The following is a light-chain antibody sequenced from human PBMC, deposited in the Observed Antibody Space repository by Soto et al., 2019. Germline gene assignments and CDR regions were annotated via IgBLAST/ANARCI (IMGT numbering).Light chain of an antibody. V-gene: IGKV3-20*01. CDR2: GAS. CDR1: QSVSSSY. CDR3: QQYGGAGT. Sequence: VFSQSPVSVSRARDERPTLCCRASQSVSSSYLAWYQQKPGQAPRLLIYGASNRATGIPDRFSGSGSGTDFTLTISRLEPEDFAVYYCQQYGGAGTFGQGTKVDI. J-gene: IGKJ1*01.